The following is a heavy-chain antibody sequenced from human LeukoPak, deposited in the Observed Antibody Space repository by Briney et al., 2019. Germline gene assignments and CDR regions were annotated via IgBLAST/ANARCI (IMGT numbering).Heavy chain of an antibody. Sequence: PSETLSLTCTVSGYSISSGYYWGWIRQPPGKGPEWIGSIYHSGSTYYNPSLKSRVTISVDTFKNQFSLKLSSVTAADTAVYYCARDIVLMVYEDWGQGTLVTVSS. CDR2: IYHSGST. V-gene: IGHV4-38-2*02. CDR1: GYSISSGYY. D-gene: IGHD2-8*01. J-gene: IGHJ4*02. CDR3: ARDIVLMVYED.